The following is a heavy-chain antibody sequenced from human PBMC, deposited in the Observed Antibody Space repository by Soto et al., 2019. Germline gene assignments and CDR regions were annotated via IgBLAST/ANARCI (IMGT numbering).Heavy chain of an antibody. Sequence: EVQLLESGGGLVQPGGSLRLSCAASGFTFSSYGMSWVRQAPGKGLEWVAAISGSGGSTYYADSVKGRFTISRDNSKNTLYLQMISLRDEDTAVDYCAKSAGSSYGFCPFDYWGQGTLVTVSS. CDR3: AKSAGSSYGFCPFDY. CDR1: GFTFSSYG. J-gene: IGHJ4*02. CDR2: ISGSGGST. V-gene: IGHV3-23*01. D-gene: IGHD5-18*01.